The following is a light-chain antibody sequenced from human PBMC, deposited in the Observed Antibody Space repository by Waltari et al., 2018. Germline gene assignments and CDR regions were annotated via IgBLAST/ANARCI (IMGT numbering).Light chain of an antibody. J-gene: IGKJ3*01. Sequence: DIVMTQSPLSLPVTPGEPASISCRSSQSLLYTNGYNFLDWYLQKPGQSPQLLIYLGSTRASGVPDRFSGSGSGTDFTLKISRVEAEDVGVYYCMQALQTPGTFGPGTKVDIK. CDR2: LGS. V-gene: IGKV2-28*01. CDR3: MQALQTPGT. CDR1: QSLLYTNGYNF.